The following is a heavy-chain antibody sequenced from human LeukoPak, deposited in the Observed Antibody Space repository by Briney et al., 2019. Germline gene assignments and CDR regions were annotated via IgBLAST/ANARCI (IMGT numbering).Heavy chain of an antibody. D-gene: IGHD3-22*01. J-gene: IGHJ6*02. Sequence: ASVKVSCKASGYTFTSYAMHWVRQAPGQRLEWMGWINAGNGNTKYSQKFQGRVTITRDTSASTAYMELSSLRSEDTAVYYCARSPHEIASRGYYYYGMDVWGQGTTVTVAS. CDR3: ARSPHEIASRGYYYYGMDV. V-gene: IGHV1-3*01. CDR2: INAGNGNT. CDR1: GYTFTSYA.